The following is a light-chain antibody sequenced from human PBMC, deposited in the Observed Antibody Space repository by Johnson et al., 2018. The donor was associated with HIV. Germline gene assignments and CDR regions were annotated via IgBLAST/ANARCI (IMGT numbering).Light chain of an antibody. CDR2: ENK. J-gene: IGLJ1*01. Sequence: QSVLTQPPSVSAAPGQKVTISCSGSSSNIGNNYVSWYQQLPGTAPKLLIYENKKRPSGIPDRFSGSKSGTSATLDITGLQTGDEADYYCGTWDTSLSAGVFGPGTKVSVL. CDR1: SSNIGNNY. V-gene: IGLV1-51*01. CDR3: GTWDTSLSAGV.